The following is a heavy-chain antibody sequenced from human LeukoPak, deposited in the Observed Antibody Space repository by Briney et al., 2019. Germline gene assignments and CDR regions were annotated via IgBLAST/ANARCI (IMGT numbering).Heavy chain of an antibody. D-gene: IGHD2/OR15-2a*01. J-gene: IGHJ4*02. CDR1: GASVSSYY. V-gene: IGHV4-59*02. Sequence: SETLSLTCTVSGASVSSYYWSWIRHPPGKGLEWIGYIYYSGNTNYNPSLDSRATLSVDTSKNQFSLRLTSVTAADTAVYYCARVRVGGTFYYFDYWGQGTLVTVSS. CDR2: IYYSGNT. CDR3: ARVRVGGTFYYFDY.